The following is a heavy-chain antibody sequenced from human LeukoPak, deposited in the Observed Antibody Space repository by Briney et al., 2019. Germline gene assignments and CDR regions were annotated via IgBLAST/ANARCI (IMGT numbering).Heavy chain of an antibody. V-gene: IGHV1-69*04. Sequence: ASVTVSCKASGGTFSSYAISWVRQAPGQGLEWMGRIIPILGIANYAQKIQGRVTITADKSTSTAYMELSSLRSEDTAVYYCARERAHYYYYDSSGYYSKDQYYFDYWGQGTLVTVSS. CDR2: IIPILGIA. D-gene: IGHD3-22*01. CDR1: GGTFSSYA. J-gene: IGHJ4*02. CDR3: ARERAHYYYYDSSGYYSKDQYYFDY.